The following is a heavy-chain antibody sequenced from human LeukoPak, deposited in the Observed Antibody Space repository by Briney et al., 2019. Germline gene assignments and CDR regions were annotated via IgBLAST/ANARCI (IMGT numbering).Heavy chain of an antibody. Sequence: PSETLSLTCTVSGDSISSYYWSWIRQPPGKGLEWIGYIYTSGSTNYNPSLKSLVTISVDTSKNQFSLKLSSVTAADTAVYYCARLAARQYYFDYWGQGTLVTVSS. D-gene: IGHD6-6*01. J-gene: IGHJ4*02. CDR2: IYTSGST. V-gene: IGHV4-4*09. CDR3: ARLAARQYYFDY. CDR1: GDSISSYY.